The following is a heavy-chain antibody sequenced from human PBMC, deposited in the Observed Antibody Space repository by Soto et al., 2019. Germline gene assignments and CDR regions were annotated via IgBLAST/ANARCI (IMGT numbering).Heavy chain of an antibody. Sequence: GASVKVSCKASGYTFTSYDINWVRQATGQGLEWMGWMNPNSGNTGYAQKFQGRVTMTRNTSISTAYMELSSLRSEDTAVYYCAKNGARYFDWLRGYWGQGTLVTVSS. CDR1: GYTFTSYD. D-gene: IGHD3-9*01. CDR2: MNPNSGNT. J-gene: IGHJ4*02. CDR3: AKNGARYFDWLRGY. V-gene: IGHV1-8*01.